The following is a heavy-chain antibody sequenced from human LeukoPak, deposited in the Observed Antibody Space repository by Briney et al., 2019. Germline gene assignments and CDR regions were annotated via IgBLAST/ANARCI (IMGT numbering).Heavy chain of an antibody. Sequence: QPGGSLRLSCAASGFTFSSYAMSWVRQAPGKGLEWVSAISGSGGSTYYADSVKGRFTISRDNSKNTPYLQMNSLRAEDTAVYYCARDLSSSYYFDYWGQGTLVTVSS. CDR2: ISGSGGST. CDR3: ARDLSSSYYFDY. J-gene: IGHJ4*02. D-gene: IGHD6-13*01. CDR1: GFTFSSYA. V-gene: IGHV3-23*01.